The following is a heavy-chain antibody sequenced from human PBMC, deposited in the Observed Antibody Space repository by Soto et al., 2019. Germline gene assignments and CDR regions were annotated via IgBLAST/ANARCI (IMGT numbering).Heavy chain of an antibody. D-gene: IGHD3-9*01. Sequence: SGPTLVNPTETLTLTCTVYDFSPNTGKMGMILVLHNSGKALQRLAHIFSDNERSYSTSLQGRLTISKDTSGSQVVLSMTNVDPVDTATYYCARMKVDSYQFYYAMD. J-gene: IGHJ6*01. CDR2: IFSDNER. CDR3: ARMKVDSYQFYYAMD. CDR1: DFSPNTGKMG. V-gene: IGHV2-26*01.